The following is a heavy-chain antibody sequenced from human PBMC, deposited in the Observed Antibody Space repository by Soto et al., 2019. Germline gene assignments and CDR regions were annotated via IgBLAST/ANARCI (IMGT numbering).Heavy chain of an antibody. V-gene: IGHV4-59*08. CDR1: GGSIRSYC. Sequence: TSETLSLTCTVSGGSIRSYCWTWIRQPPGEGLEWIGCICYSGATNYNPSLKSRVTISVDTSKNQFSLKLSSVTAADTAVYYCARVSIPGPGYSSSWYDYWFDPWGQGTLVTVSS. D-gene: IGHD6-13*01. CDR2: ICYSGAT. J-gene: IGHJ5*02. CDR3: ARVSIPGPGYSSSWYDYWFDP.